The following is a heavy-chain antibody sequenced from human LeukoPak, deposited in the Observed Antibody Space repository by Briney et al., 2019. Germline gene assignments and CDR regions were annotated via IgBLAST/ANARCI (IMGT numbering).Heavy chain of an antibody. J-gene: IGHJ4*02. V-gene: IGHV3-15*01. CDR3: ATLGGAYGAGFDS. CDR1: GFTFKNAW. Sequence: GGSLRLSCAVSGFTFKNAWMTWVRQAPGKGPEWVGRVKSKSAGGTIEYAAPVRGRFTISRDDSENTVYLQMNSLKPEDTAVYYCATLGGAYGAGFDSWGQGTLVTVSS. D-gene: IGHD4-17*01. CDR2: VKSKSAGGTI.